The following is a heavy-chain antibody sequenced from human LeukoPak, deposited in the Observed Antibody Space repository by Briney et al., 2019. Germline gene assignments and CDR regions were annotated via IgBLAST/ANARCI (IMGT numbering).Heavy chain of an antibody. CDR2: IDWDDDK. CDR1: GFSLSTSGMC. V-gene: IGHV2-70*11. J-gene: IGHJ4*02. D-gene: IGHD6-13*01. Sequence: SGPTLVNPTQTLTLTCTFSGFSLSTSGMCVSWIRQLPGKALEWLARIDWDDDKYYSTSLKTRLTISKDTSKNQVVLTMTNMDPVDTATYYCARIFDSSSGTGVDYWGQGTLVTVSS. CDR3: ARIFDSSSGTGVDY.